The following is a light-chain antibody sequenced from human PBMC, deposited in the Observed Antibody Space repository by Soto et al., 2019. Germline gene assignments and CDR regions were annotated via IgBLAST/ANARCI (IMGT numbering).Light chain of an antibody. CDR3: QQRSNWSFT. J-gene: IGKJ3*01. Sequence: EIVLTQSPATLSLSPGERATLSCRASQSVSSYFAWYQQKPGQAPRLLIYDASNRATGIPARFSGSWSGTDFTLTISSLEPEDFAVYYCQQRSNWSFTFGPGTKVDIK. V-gene: IGKV3-11*01. CDR2: DAS. CDR1: QSVSSY.